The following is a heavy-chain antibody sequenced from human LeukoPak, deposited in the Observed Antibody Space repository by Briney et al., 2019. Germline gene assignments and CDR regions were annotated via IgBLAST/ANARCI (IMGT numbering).Heavy chain of an antibody. D-gene: IGHD3-10*01. CDR2: ISNTGGII. J-gene: IGHJ6*03. Sequence: SGGSLRLSCAASGFTFSNYEMNWVRQAPGKGLEWISHISNTGGIIHYADSVEGRFTISRDNAKNSLYLQMNSLRAGDTAVYYCARGLLWFGELPRAGLYYMDVWGKGTTVTISS. V-gene: IGHV3-48*03. CDR3: ARGLLWFGELPRAGLYYMDV. CDR1: GFTFSNYE.